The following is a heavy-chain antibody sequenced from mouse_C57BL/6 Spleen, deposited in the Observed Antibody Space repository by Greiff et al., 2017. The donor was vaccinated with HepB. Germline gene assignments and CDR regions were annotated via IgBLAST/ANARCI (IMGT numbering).Heavy chain of an antibody. D-gene: IGHD2-4*01. CDR3: AREGDYDSGYYFDY. Sequence: EVKLMESEGGLVQPGSSMKLSCTASGFTFSDYYMAWVRQVPEKGLEWVANINYDGSSTYYLDSLKSRFIISRDNAKNILYLQMSSLKSEDTATYYCAREGDYDSGYYFDYWGQGTTLTVSS. CDR1: GFTFSDYY. CDR2: INYDGSST. J-gene: IGHJ2*01. V-gene: IGHV5-16*01.